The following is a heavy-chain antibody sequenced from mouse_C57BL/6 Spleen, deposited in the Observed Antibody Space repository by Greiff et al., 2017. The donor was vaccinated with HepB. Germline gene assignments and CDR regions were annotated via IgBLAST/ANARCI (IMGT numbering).Heavy chain of an antibody. V-gene: IGHV1-76*01. J-gene: IGHJ1*03. CDR2: IYPGSGNT. CDR3: SRWVSWYFDV. CDR1: GYTFTDYY. Sequence: QVQLKQSGAELVRPGASVKLSCKASGYTFTDYYINWVKQRPGQGLGWIARIYPGSGNTYYNEKFKGKATLTAEKSSSTAYMQLSSLTSEDSAVYFCSRWVSWYFDVWGTGTTVTVSS.